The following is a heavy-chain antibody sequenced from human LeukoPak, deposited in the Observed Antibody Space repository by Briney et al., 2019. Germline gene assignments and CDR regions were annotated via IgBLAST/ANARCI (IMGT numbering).Heavy chain of an antibody. Sequence: GGSLRLSCAASGFTFSTFSIHWVRQAPGKGLEGVAVILYDGSTQYYADSVRGRFTASRDNSKNTLYLQMNSLRVEETDVYYCARVDCRSTSCSPFDYWGQGTLVTVSS. D-gene: IGHD2-2*01. CDR2: ILYDGSTQ. V-gene: IGHV3-30*04. CDR1: GFTFSTFS. CDR3: ARVDCRSTSCSPFDY. J-gene: IGHJ4*02.